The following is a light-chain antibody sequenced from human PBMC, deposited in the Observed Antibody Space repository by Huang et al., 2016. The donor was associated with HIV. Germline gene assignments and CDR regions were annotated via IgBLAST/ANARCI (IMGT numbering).Light chain of an antibody. Sequence: EIVLTQSPATLSFFPGQRVSLSCRASQNITTHLAWYQQRPGQPPRLLIDDASSRVPGVAARFCGSGSGTDFTLTISSLESEDFATYYCQQRVNGLTFGGGTKV. CDR3: QQRVNGLT. V-gene: IGKV3-11*01. CDR2: DAS. J-gene: IGKJ4*01. CDR1: QNITTH.